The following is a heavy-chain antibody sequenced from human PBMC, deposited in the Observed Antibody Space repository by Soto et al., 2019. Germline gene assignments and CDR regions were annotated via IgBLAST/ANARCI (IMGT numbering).Heavy chain of an antibody. CDR3: ARDAAYLHLDNWFDP. CDR2: ISSSSSYI. J-gene: IGHJ5*02. CDR1: GFTFSSYS. V-gene: IGHV3-21*01. Sequence: GGSLRLSCAASGFTFSSYSMNWVRQAPGKGLEWVSSISSSSSYIYYADSVKGRFTISRGNAKNSLYLQMNSLRAEDTAVYYCARDAAYLHLDNWFDPWGQGTLVTVSS. D-gene: IGHD2-2*02.